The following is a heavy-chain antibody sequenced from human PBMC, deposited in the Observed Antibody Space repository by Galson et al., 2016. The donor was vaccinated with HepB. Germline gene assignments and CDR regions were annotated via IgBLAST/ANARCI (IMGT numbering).Heavy chain of an antibody. Sequence: TLSLTCSVSGGSLSSGGYYWTWIRQLPGKGLEWIGYIYYSGSTYYNPSLASRVTISVDRSKNQFSLKLTSVTAADTAGFYCARREYCSGGTFYLGAFDLWGQGTMVTVSS. CDR3: ARREYCSGGTFYLGAFDL. D-gene: IGHD2-15*01. J-gene: IGHJ3*01. CDR2: IYYSGST. CDR1: GGSLSSGGYY. V-gene: IGHV4-31*03.